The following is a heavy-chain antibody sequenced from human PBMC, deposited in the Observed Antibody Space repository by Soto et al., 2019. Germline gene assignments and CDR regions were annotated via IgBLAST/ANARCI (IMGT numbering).Heavy chain of an antibody. CDR1: GGSISSGDYY. J-gene: IGHJ4*02. Sequence: PSETLSLTCTVSGGSISSGDYYWSWIRQPPGKGLEWIGYIYYSGSTYYNPSLKSRVTISVDTSKNQFSLKLSSVTAVDTAVYYCASGSTGYSRSWYMYWGKGTLVTVYS. CDR2: IYYSGST. CDR3: ASGSTGYSRSWYMY. D-gene: IGHD6-13*01. V-gene: IGHV4-30-4*01.